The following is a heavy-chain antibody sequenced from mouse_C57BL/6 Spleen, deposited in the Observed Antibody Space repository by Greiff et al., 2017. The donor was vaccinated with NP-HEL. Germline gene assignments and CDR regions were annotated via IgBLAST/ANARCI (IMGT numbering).Heavy chain of an antibody. D-gene: IGHD1-1*01. V-gene: IGHV1-72*01. J-gene: IGHJ1*03. CDR1: GYTFTSYW. CDR2: IDPNSGGT. Sequence: VQLQQPGAELVKPGASVKLSCKASGYTFTSYWMHWVKQRPGRGLEWIGRIDPNSGGTKYNEKFKSKATLTVDQPSSTAYMQLSSLTSEDSAVYYCASRGCITTVEGYFDVWGTGTTVTVSS. CDR3: ASRGCITTVEGYFDV.